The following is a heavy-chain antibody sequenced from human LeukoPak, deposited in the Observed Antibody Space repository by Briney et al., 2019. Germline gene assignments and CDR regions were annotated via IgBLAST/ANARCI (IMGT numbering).Heavy chain of an antibody. CDR1: GFTFSSYA. CDR2: ISGSGGST. J-gene: IGHJ6*04. V-gene: IGHV3-23*01. D-gene: IGHD3-3*01. Sequence: PGGSLRLSCAASGFTFSSYAMSWVRQAPGKGLEWVSAISGSGGSTYYADSVKGRFTISRDNSKNTLYLQMNSLRAEDTAVYYCARRRPLDDSWSGYYEFGGAMDVWGKGTTVTVSS. CDR3: ARRRPLDDSWSGYYEFGGAMDV.